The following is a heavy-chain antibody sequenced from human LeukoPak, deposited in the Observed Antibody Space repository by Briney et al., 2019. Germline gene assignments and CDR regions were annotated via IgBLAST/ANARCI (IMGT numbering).Heavy chain of an antibody. J-gene: IGHJ4*02. V-gene: IGHV3-23*01. CDR1: GFTFSSYA. Sequence: GGSLRLSCAASGFTFSSYAMSWVRQAPGKGLEWVSAISGSGGSTYYADSVKGRFTISRDNSKNTLYLQMNSLRAEDTAVYYCAKDAVLLWFGEFYYPDYWGQGTLVTVSS. CDR3: AKDAVLLWFGEFYYPDY. D-gene: IGHD3-10*01. CDR2: ISGSGGST.